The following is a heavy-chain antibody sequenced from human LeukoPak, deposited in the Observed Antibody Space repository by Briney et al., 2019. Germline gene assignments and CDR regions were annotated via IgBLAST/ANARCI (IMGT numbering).Heavy chain of an antibody. J-gene: IGHJ4*02. CDR2: INSDGSST. V-gene: IGHV3-74*01. D-gene: IGHD4-17*01. CDR3: ARANDYGDYPEPVY. Sequence: GGSLRLSCAASGFTFSAFWMHWVRQAPGKGLVWVSRINSDGSSTTYADSVKGRFTVSRDNAKNTLYLQMDSLRAEDSAVYYCARANDYGDYPEPVYWGQGTLVTVSS. CDR1: GFTFSAFW.